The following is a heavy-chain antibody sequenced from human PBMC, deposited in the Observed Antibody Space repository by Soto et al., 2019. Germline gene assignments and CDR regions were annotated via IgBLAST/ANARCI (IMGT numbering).Heavy chain of an antibody. V-gene: IGHV4-59*01. CDR3: ARAEISGWYPYFDY. CDR1: GGSISSYY. Sequence: QVQLQESGPGLVKPSETLSLTCTVSGGSISSYYWSWIRQPPGKGLEWIGYIYYSGSTNYNPSLKSRVTISVDTSKNQFSLKLSSVTAADTAVYYRARAEISGWYPYFDYWGQGTLVTVSS. J-gene: IGHJ4*02. CDR2: IYYSGST. D-gene: IGHD6-19*01.